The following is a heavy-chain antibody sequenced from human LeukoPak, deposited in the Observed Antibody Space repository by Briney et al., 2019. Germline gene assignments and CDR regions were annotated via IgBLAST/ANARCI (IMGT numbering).Heavy chain of an antibody. Sequence: SETLSLTCTVSGGSISSYYWSWIRQPAGKGLEWIGRIYTSGSTNYNPSLKSRVTMSVDTSKNQFSLKLSSVTAADTAVYYCARLMAYYDYVWGSEAFDIWGQGTMVTVSS. D-gene: IGHD3-16*01. CDR3: ARLMAYYDYVWGSEAFDI. CDR2: IYTSGST. V-gene: IGHV4-4*07. CDR1: GGSISSYY. J-gene: IGHJ3*02.